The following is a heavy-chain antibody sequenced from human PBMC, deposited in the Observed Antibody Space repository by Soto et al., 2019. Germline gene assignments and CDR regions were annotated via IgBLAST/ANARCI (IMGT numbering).Heavy chain of an antibody. D-gene: IGHD6-19*01. CDR2: INVGNGNT. Sequence: QVQLVQSGAEVKKPGASVTVSCKATGYTFTNYAMHWVRQAPGQRHEWMGWINVGNGNTEYSQNFQGRVTISRDTTATTAYMEPSSLTSEYTAVYYCAKEGHSIGWSFFDYWGQGTLVTVSS. V-gene: IGHV1-3*01. CDR1: GYTFTNYA. CDR3: AKEGHSIGWSFFDY. J-gene: IGHJ4*02.